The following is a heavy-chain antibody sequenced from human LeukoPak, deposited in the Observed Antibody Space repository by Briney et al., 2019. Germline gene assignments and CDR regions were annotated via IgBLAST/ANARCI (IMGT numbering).Heavy chain of an antibody. CDR1: GGSISSGGYY. CDR2: IYYSGST. Sequence: SETLSLTCTVSGGSISSGGYYWSWIRQHPGKGLEWIGYIYYSGSTYYNPSLKSRVTISVDTSKNQFSLKLSSVTAADTAVYYRARGWDPNWFDPWGQGTLVTVSS. J-gene: IGHJ5*02. D-gene: IGHD1-26*01. CDR3: ARGWDPNWFDP. V-gene: IGHV4-31*03.